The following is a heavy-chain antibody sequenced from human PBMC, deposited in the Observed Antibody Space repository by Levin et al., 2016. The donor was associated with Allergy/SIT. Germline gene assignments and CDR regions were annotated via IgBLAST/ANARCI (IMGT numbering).Heavy chain of an antibody. CDR1: GGSMNGYY. D-gene: IGHD3-10*01. CDR2: FYDSGNT. Sequence: GSLRLSCTVSGGSMNGYYWSWIRQPPGKGLEWIAYFYDSGNTHSNPSLKSRVTTSVDTSKKQFSLKLTSVTAADTAVYYCARVPPLWVGDLEWGQGTLVTVSS. J-gene: IGHJ4*02. CDR3: ARVPPLWVGDLE. V-gene: IGHV4-59*13.